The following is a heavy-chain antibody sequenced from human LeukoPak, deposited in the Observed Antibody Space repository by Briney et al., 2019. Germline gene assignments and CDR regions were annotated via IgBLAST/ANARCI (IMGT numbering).Heavy chain of an antibody. CDR3: ARGSTISFDY. J-gene: IGHJ4*02. Sequence: GASVKVSCKASGGTFSSYAISWVRQAPGQGLEWMGRIIPTLGIANYAQKFQGRVTITADKSTSTAYMELSSLRSEDTAVYYCARGSTISFDYWGQGTLVTVSS. V-gene: IGHV1-69*04. CDR2: IIPTLGIA. D-gene: IGHD5/OR15-5a*01. CDR1: GGTFSSYA.